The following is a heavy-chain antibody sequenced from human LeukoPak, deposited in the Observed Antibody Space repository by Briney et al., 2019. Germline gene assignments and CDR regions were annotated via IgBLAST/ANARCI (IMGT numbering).Heavy chain of an antibody. J-gene: IGHJ4*02. V-gene: IGHV5-10-1*01. CDR2: IDPSDSYT. Sequence: GESLKISCKGSGYTFTNHWISWVRQMPGKGLEWMGKIDPSDSYTNYSPSFQGHVTISADKSISTTYLQWSSLKASDTAMYYCARAPDSDSGYDYFDYWGQGTLVTVSS. D-gene: IGHD5-12*01. CDR3: ARAPDSDSGYDYFDY. CDR1: GYTFTNHW.